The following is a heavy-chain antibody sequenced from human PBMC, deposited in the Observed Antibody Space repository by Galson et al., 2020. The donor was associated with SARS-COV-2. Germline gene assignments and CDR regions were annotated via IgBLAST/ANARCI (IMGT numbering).Heavy chain of an antibody. J-gene: IGHJ6*02. V-gene: IGHV4-4*07. CDR1: GGSISSYY. D-gene: IGHD2-2*01. CDR2: IYTSGST. Sequence: SETLSLTCTVSGGSISSYYWSWIRQPAGKGLEWIGRIYTSGSTNYNPSLKSRVTMSVDTSKNQFSLKLSSVTAADTAVYYRAREWWGDIVVVPFEEYYYGMDVWGQGTTVTVSS. CDR3: AREWWGDIVVVPFEEYYYGMDV.